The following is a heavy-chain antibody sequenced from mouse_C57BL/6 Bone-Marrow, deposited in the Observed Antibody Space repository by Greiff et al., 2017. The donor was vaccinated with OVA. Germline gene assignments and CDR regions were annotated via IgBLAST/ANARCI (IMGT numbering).Heavy chain of an antibody. J-gene: IGHJ2*01. D-gene: IGHD1-1*01. V-gene: IGHV1-55*01. CDR3: ARTGYYGSSFYYFDY. Sequence: QVQLQQSGAELVKPGASVKMSCKASGYTFTSYWITWVKQRPGQGLEWIGDIYPGSGSTNYNEKFKSKATLTVDTSSRTAYMQLSSLTSEDSAVYYCARTGYYGSSFYYFDYWGQGTTLTVSS. CDR1: GYTFTSYW. CDR2: IYPGSGST.